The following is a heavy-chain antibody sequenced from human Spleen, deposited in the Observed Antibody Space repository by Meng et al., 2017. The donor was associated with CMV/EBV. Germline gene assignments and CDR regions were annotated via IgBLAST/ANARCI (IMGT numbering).Heavy chain of an antibody. V-gene: IGHV1-69*12. CDR2: IIPIFGTA. J-gene: IGHJ4*02. Sequence: QGQLVQSWAVVKEPWMSVEVACKASGGTFSSYAISLVRQAPGQRLEWMGGIIPIFGTANYAQKFQGRVTITADESTSTAYMELSSLRSEDTAVYYCARVAAAGTGWGQGTLVTVSS. D-gene: IGHD6-13*01. CDR1: GGTFSSYA. CDR3: ARVAAAGTG.